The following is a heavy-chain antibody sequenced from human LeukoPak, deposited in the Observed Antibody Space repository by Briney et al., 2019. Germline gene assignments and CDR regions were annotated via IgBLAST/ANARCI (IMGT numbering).Heavy chain of an antibody. Sequence: PGGSLKLSCAASGYTFSSSAMHWVRQASGKGLEWVGRIRSKANSYATAYAASVKGRFTISRDDSKNTAYLQMNSLKTEDMAVYYCTKPDDSWGQGTLVTVSS. CDR1: GYTFSSSA. CDR2: IRSKANSYAT. CDR3: TKPDDS. V-gene: IGHV3-73*01. D-gene: IGHD3-22*01. J-gene: IGHJ4*02.